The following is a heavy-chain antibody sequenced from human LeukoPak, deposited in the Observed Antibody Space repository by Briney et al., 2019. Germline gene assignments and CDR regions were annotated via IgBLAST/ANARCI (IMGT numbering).Heavy chain of an antibody. CDR3: ARDAVDTAMADY. Sequence: GGSLRLSCAASGFTFSSYSMNWVRQAPGKGLEWVSSISSSSGYIYYADSVKGRFTISRDNAKNSLYLQMNSLRAEDTAVYYCARDAVDTAMADYWGQGTLVTVSS. D-gene: IGHD5-18*01. J-gene: IGHJ4*02. CDR2: ISSSSGYI. CDR1: GFTFSSYS. V-gene: IGHV3-21*01.